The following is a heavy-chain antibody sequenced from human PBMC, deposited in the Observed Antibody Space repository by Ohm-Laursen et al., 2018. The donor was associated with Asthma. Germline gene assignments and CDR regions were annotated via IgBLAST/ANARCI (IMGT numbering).Heavy chain of an antibody. D-gene: IGHD3-22*01. CDR2: IYYSGST. CDR3: ARGARFYYYDSSSRYFDY. J-gene: IGHJ4*02. CDR1: GGSVSSGSYY. Sequence: PSETLSLTCTVSGGSVSSGSYYWSWIRQPPGKGLEWIGYIYYSGSTNYNPSLKSRVTISVDTSKNQFSLKLSSVTAADTAVYYCARGARFYYYDSSSRYFDYWGQGTLVTVSS. V-gene: IGHV4-61*01.